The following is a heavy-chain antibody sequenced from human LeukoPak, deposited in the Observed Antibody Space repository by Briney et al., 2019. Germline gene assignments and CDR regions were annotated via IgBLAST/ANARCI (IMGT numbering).Heavy chain of an antibody. V-gene: IGHV3-30*04. CDR1: GFTFSTFP. D-gene: IGHD5-18*01. CDR3: ARDRGYSYGYNYYYYMDV. Sequence: GTSLRLSCEASGFTFSTFPMHWVRQTPDKRLEWVAVISHDGRDTYYADSVKGRFTISRDNAKNSLYLQMNSLRAEDTAVYYCARDRGYSYGYNYYYYMDVWGKGTTVTVSS. CDR2: ISHDGRDT. J-gene: IGHJ6*03.